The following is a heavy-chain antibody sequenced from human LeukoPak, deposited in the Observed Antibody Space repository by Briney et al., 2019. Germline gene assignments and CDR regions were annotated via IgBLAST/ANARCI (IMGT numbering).Heavy chain of an antibody. D-gene: IGHD3-10*02. V-gene: IGHV3-48*02. CDR1: GFSFSDYP. CDR2: IGRGGTPI. CDR3: ARGLFGELLWGRYGMDV. Sequence: GGSLRLSCAASGFSFSDYPMNWVRQAPGKGLEWVSYIGRGGTPIYYADSVRGRFAISRDNARSSLYLQMSSLRDEDTAVYNCARGLFGELLWGRYGMDVWGQGTTVTVSS. J-gene: IGHJ6*02.